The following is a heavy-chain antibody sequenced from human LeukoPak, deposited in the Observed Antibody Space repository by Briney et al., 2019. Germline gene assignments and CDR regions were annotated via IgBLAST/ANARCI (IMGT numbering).Heavy chain of an antibody. CDR1: GFTFSSYA. CDR2: ISYDGSNK. V-gene: IGHV3-30*04. Sequence: PGGSLRLSCAASGFTFSSYAMHWVRQAPGKGLEWVAVISYDGSNKYYADSVKGRFTISRDNSKNTLYLQMNSLRAEDTAVYYCARGKEGAFDPWGQGTPVTVSS. CDR3: ARGKEGAFDP. D-gene: IGHD1-26*01. J-gene: IGHJ5*02.